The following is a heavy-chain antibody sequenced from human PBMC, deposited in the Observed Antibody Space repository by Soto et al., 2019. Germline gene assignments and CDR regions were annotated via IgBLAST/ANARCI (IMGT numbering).Heavy chain of an antibody. Sequence: GESLKISCKGSGYTFTSNWIAWVRQMPGKGLEWMGIIYPGDSDTRYSPSFQGQVTISVDKSITTAYLQWSSLKASDTAMYYCARGYCTATICDPWFDPWGQGTLVTVSS. CDR1: GYTFTSNW. CDR2: IYPGDSDT. J-gene: IGHJ5*02. CDR3: ARGYCTATICDPWFDP. V-gene: IGHV5-51*01. D-gene: IGHD2-8*02.